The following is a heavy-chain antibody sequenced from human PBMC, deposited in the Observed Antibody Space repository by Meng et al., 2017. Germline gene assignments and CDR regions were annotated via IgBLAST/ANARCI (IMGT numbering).Heavy chain of an antibody. J-gene: IGHJ6*02. V-gene: IGHV4-39*07. CDR3: ARALRYYYGSGRNYYYYGMDV. Sequence: GSLRLSCTVSGGSISSSSYYWGWIRQPPGKGLEWIGSIYYSGSTYYNPSLKSRVTISVDTSKNQFSLKLSSVTAADTAVYYCARALRYYYGSGRNYYYYGMDVWGQGTTVTVSS. D-gene: IGHD3-10*01. CDR1: GGSISSSSYY. CDR2: IYYSGST.